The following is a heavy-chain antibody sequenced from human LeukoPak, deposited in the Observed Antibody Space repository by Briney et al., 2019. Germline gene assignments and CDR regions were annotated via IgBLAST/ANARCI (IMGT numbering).Heavy chain of an antibody. V-gene: IGHV1-18*01. CDR2: ISAYNGNT. J-gene: IGHJ4*02. CDR1: GYTFNSHG. CDR3: ARDRSSGWLDY. Sequence: ASVKVSCKASGYTFNSHGISWVRQAPGQGLEWMGWISAYNGNTNYAQKLQGRVTMTTDTSTSTAYMELRSLRSDDTAVYYCARDRSSGWLDYWGQGTLVTVSS. D-gene: IGHD6-19*01.